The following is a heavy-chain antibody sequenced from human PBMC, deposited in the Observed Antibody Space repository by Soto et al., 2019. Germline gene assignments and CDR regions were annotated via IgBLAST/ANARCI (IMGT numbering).Heavy chain of an antibody. J-gene: IGHJ4*02. D-gene: IGHD6-19*01. CDR1: GYTFTSYG. CDR2: ISAYNGNT. V-gene: IGHV1-18*01. Sequence: ASVKVSCKASGYTFTSYGISWVRQAPGQGLEWMGWISAYNGNTNYAQKLQGRVTMTTDTSTSTAYMELRSLRSDDTAVYYCARVPYSSGSTYYFDYWGQGTLVTVSS. CDR3: ARVPYSSGSTYYFDY.